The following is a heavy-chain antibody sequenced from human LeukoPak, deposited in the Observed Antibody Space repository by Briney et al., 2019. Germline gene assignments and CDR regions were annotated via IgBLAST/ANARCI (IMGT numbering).Heavy chain of an antibody. CDR3: ARDYCSGGSCYDY. J-gene: IGHJ4*02. V-gene: IGHV4-31*03. CDR2: IYYSGST. CDR1: GGSISSGGYY. Sequence: SETLSLTCTVSGGSISSGGYYWNWIRQHPGKGLEWIGYIYYSGSTHYNPSLKSRVTISVDTSKNQFSLKLGSVTAADTAEYYCARDYCSGGSCYDYWGQGILVTVSS. D-gene: IGHD2-15*01.